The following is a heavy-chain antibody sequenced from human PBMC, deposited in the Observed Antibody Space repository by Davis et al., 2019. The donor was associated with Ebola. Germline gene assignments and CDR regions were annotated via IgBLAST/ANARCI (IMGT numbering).Heavy chain of an antibody. CDR1: EFSFRSYW. V-gene: IGHV3-74*01. CDR3: ARGGETRLEY. Sequence: PGGSLRLSCVDSEFSFRSYWFHWVRQAPGKGLEWVSRIDTDGSITDYADSVRGRFTISRDNSKNTLSLQMNSLRAEDTAVYYCARGGETRLEYWGQGTLVTVSS. J-gene: IGHJ4*02. D-gene: IGHD3-10*01. CDR2: IDTDGSIT.